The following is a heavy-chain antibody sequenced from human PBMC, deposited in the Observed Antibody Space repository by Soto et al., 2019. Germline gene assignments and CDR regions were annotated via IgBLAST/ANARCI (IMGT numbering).Heavy chain of an antibody. V-gene: IGHV3-23*01. CDR1: GFTFSSYA. J-gene: IGHJ4*02. CDR2: IPGSGTST. CDR3: AKIGSSSSVSLPLVLLDY. D-gene: IGHD6-6*01. Sequence: EVQLLESGGGLVQPGGSLRLSCAASGFTFSSYAMSWVRQSPGKGLEWVSAIPGSGTSTYYAGSVKGRFTISRDNSKNTLYLQRNSLRVEDTAVYYCAKIGSSSSVSLPLVLLDYWGQGALVTVSS.